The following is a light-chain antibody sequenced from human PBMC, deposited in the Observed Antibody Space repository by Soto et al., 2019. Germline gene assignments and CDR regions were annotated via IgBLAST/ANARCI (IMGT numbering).Light chain of an antibody. CDR1: QSISGS. CDR2: EAS. Sequence: DIQMTQSPSTLSASVGDRVTITCRASQSISGSLAWYQQKPGKAPKLLLYEASNLKSGVPSRFSGSGSGTEYTLTISSLQPDDSASYYCQQYNGYWTFGQGTRVEI. J-gene: IGKJ1*01. CDR3: QQYNGYWT. V-gene: IGKV1-5*03.